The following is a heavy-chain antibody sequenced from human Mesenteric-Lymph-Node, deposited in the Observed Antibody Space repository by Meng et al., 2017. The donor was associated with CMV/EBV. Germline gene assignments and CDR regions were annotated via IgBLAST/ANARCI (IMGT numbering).Heavy chain of an antibody. Sequence: ASVKVSCKASGYTFTGYYMHWVRQAPGQGLEWMGWINPNSGGTNYAQKFQGRVAMTRDTSISTVYMELSSLISDDTAVYYCATNYRPREPPTISARGGVAYWGHGALVTVSS. D-gene: IGHD6-6*01. CDR3: ATNYRPREPPTISARGGVAY. CDR2: INPNSGGT. J-gene: IGHJ4*01. CDR1: GYTFTGYY. V-gene: IGHV1-2*02.